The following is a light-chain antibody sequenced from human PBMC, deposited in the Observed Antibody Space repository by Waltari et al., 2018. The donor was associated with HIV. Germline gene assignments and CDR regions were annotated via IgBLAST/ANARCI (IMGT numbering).Light chain of an antibody. CDR1: SSNIGRNY. CDR3: AAWDDSLSGRV. Sequence: QSVLTQPPSASGTPGPRVTIPCSGSSSNIGRNYVYWYQQLPGTAPKLLIYRNNQRPSGVPDRFSGSKSGTSASLAISGLRSEDEADYYCAAWDDSLSGRVFGGGTKLTVL. CDR2: RNN. V-gene: IGLV1-47*01. J-gene: IGLJ3*02.